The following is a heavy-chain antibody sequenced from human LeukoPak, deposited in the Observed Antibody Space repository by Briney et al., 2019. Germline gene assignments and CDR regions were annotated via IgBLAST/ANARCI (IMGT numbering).Heavy chain of an antibody. J-gene: IGHJ4*02. V-gene: IGHV3-21*01. CDR2: IDKGGTYI. CDR3: AREVPLLVEPAANTVDY. D-gene: IGHD2-2*01. CDR1: GFTFRDYT. Sequence: GGSLRLSCAASGFTFRDYTINWVRQAPGKGLEWVSAIDKGGTYIKYADSVKGRFTVSRDNAKNSLFLQMNNLRLEDTAVYFCAREVPLLVEPAANTVDYWGQGTRVTVSS.